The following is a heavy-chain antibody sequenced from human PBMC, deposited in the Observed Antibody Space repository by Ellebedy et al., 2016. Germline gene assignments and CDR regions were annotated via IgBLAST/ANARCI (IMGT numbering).Heavy chain of an antibody. CDR1: GFTFGTYG. CDR2: FSGSGNRT. V-gene: IGHV3-23*01. Sequence: GESLKISXAASGFTFGTYGLNWVRQAPGKGLEWVSTFSGSGNRTYQADSVKGRFTVSRDNSRNTLSLQMNSLSAEDSALYFCARNIPLDFWGQGAL. D-gene: IGHD2/OR15-2a*01. CDR3: ARNIPLDF. J-gene: IGHJ4*02.